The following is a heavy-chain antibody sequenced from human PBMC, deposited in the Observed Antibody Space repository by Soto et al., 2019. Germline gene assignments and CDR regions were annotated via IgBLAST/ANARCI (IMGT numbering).Heavy chain of an antibody. D-gene: IGHD2-2*01. V-gene: IGHV1-18*01. Sequence: QVQLVQSAAEVKKPGASVKVSCKASGYTFTTFGITWVRQAPGQGLEWMGWISPYNGYTNYAQKLQGRVTMTTDTLTSTAYMEVRSLRSYDTAVYYCGRDWACTSTTCYEEDFDYWGQGTLVTVSS. J-gene: IGHJ4*02. CDR1: GYTFTTFG. CDR3: GRDWACTSTTCYEEDFDY. CDR2: ISPYNGYT.